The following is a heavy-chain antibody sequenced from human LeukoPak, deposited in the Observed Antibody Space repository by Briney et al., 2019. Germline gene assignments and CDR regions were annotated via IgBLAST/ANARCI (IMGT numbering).Heavy chain of an antibody. CDR3: ARIVARNGCNFPRLRFDP. D-gene: IGHD5-24*01. V-gene: IGHV4-59*01. CDR1: GGSISSYY. J-gene: IGHJ5*02. CDR2: IYYSGST. Sequence: SETLSLTCTVSGGSISSYYWSWIRQPPGKGLEWIGYIYYSGSTNYNPSLKSRVTISVDTSKNQFSLKLSSVTAADTAVYYCARIVARNGCNFPRLRFDPWGQGTLVTVSS.